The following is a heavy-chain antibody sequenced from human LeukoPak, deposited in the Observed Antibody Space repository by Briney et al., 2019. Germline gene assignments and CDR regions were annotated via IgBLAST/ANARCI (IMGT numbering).Heavy chain of an antibody. CDR3: AKESSCSGGSCYVY. Sequence: PGRSLRLSCAASGFTFSSQGMHWVCQAPGKGLEWVAVIWYDGSKKHYADSVKGRFTISRDNSKNTLYLQMNSLRAEDTAVYYCAKESSCSGGSCYVYWGQGTLVTVSS. CDR2: IWYDGSKK. V-gene: IGHV3-33*06. D-gene: IGHD2-15*01. J-gene: IGHJ4*02. CDR1: GFTFSSQG.